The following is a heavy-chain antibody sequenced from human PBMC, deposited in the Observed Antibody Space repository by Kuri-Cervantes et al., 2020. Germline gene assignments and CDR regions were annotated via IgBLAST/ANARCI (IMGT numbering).Heavy chain of an antibody. CDR3: VRDGEGGMVQGVISDAFDI. V-gene: IGHV3-33*08. CDR1: GFTFSSYG. CDR2: IWYDGSNK. Sequence: GESLKISCAASGFTFSSYGMHWVRQAPGKGLEWLAVIWYDGSNKYYADSVKGRFTFSRDNSKKMAYLQMNSLRAEDTAVYYCVRDGEGGMVQGVISDAFDIWGQGTMVTVSS. D-gene: IGHD3-10*01. J-gene: IGHJ3*02.